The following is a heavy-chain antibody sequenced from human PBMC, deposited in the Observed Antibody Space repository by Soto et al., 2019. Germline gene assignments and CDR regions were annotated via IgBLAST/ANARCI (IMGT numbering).Heavy chain of an antibody. CDR3: ATDRGGSPFAY. J-gene: IGHJ4*02. V-gene: IGHV3-33*01. CDR1: GFTFSRYG. D-gene: IGHD1-26*01. CDR2: IWSDGSQK. Sequence: QVQLVESGGGVVQPGRSLRLSCSASGFTFSRYGMHWVRQAPGKGLEWVAVIWSDGSQKKYADPVKDRFTISRDNYKNTLYMQMNSLRAEDTAVYYCATDRGGSPFAYWGQGTLVTVSS.